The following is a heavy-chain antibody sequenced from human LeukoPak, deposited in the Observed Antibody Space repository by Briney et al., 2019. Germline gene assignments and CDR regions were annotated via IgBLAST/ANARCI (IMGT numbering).Heavy chain of an antibody. V-gene: IGHV4-30-4*01. Sequence: SETLSLSWTVSGGSISSGDYYWSWSRQPAGKGLEWIGYIYYSGRIYYNPALKRRVTISVDRAKNQFSLKVSGGTAGEEEGDCCARGSDSSNAVAAFYISGPGTLVTVSS. CDR3: ARGSDSSNAVAAFYI. CDR1: GGSISSGDYY. D-gene: IGHD3-22*01. CDR2: IYYSGRI. J-gene: IGHJ3*02.